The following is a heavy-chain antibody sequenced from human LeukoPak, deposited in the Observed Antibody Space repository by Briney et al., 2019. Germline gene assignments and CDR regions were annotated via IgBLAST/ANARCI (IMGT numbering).Heavy chain of an antibody. Sequence: GRSLRLSCAASGFTFDDYAMHWVRQAPGKGLEWVSGISWNSGSIGYADSVKGRFTISRDNAKNSLYLQMNSLRAEDTAVYYCARDFLTYYYDSSGYRDAFDIWGQGTMVTVSS. D-gene: IGHD3-22*01. J-gene: IGHJ3*02. CDR1: GFTFDDYA. V-gene: IGHV3-9*01. CDR2: ISWNSGSI. CDR3: ARDFLTYYYDSSGYRDAFDI.